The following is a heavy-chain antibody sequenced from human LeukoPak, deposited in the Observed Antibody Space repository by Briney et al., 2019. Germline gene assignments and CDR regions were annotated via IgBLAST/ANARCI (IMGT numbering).Heavy chain of an antibody. Sequence: GSLRLSCAASGFTFSSYSMNWVRQAPGKGLEWVSSISSSSSYIYYADSVKGRFTISRDNAKNSLYLQMNSLRAEDTAVYYCARDWVAVAGDAFDIWGQGTMVTVSS. V-gene: IGHV3-21*01. CDR3: ARDWVAVAGDAFDI. J-gene: IGHJ3*02. CDR2: ISSSSSYI. CDR1: GFTFSSYS. D-gene: IGHD6-19*01.